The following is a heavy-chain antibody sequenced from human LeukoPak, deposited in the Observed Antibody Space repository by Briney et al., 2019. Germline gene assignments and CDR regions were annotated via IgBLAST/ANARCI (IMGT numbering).Heavy chain of an antibody. J-gene: IGHJ4*02. Sequence: GSLRLSFSASGFSLRNYWMHWVRQAPGKGVVWVTRMNSDGSATYYADSVQGRFTISRDNAKNTLYLQMNSLRAEDTAMYFCAKGPNYFDSWGQGTLVTVSS. CDR1: GFSLRNYW. CDR2: MNSDGSAT. CDR3: AKGPNYFDS. V-gene: IGHV3-74*01.